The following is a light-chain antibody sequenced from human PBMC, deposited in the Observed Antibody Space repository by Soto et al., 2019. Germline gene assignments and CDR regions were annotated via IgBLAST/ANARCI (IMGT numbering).Light chain of an antibody. V-gene: IGKV1-5*03. Sequence: EIQMTQSPSTLSASVGDRVTITCRASQSINTWLAWYQQKPGKAPKLLIYRASTLESGIPSRFSGSGSGTEFTLPISSLQPDDFSAYYCQHYTTYSGTFGPGTKVDI. J-gene: IGKJ3*01. CDR1: QSINTW. CDR3: QHYTTYSGT. CDR2: RAS.